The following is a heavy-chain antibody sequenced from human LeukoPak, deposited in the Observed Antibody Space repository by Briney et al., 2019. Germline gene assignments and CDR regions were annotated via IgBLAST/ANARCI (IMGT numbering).Heavy chain of an antibody. V-gene: IGHV4-34*01. Sequence: SETLSLTCTVYGGSFSGYYWSWIRQPPGKGMEWIGEINHSGSTNYNPSLKSRVTISVDTSKNQFSLKLSSVTAADTAVYYCARGFGSGSYYNYWGQGTLVTVSS. D-gene: IGHD3-10*01. CDR2: INHSGST. CDR1: GGSFSGYY. J-gene: IGHJ4*02. CDR3: ARGFGSGSYYNY.